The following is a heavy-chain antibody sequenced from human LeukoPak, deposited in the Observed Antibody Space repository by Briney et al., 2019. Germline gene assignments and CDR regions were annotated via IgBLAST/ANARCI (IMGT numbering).Heavy chain of an antibody. J-gene: IGHJ2*01. CDR3: TRDLGLRRMI. CDR2: ISAGSGTV. V-gene: IGHV3-48*04. Sequence: GGSLSLSCAAAGLSLSSNNMHWVGQTPGGGQEWLSYISAGSGTVFSADSVKGRFSISRDNARESLFLQMSSLGVEDTGVYYCTRDLGLRRMIWGRGTLVIVSS. CDR1: GLSLSSNN.